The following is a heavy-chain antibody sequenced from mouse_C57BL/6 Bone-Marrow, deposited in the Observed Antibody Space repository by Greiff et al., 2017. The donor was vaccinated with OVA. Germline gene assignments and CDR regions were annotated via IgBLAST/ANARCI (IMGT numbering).Heavy chain of an antibody. CDR2: IDPSDSYT. D-gene: IGHD1-3*01. CDR1: GYTFTSYW. Sequence: QVQLQQPGAELVMPGASVKLSCKASGYTFTSYWMHWVKQRPGQGLEWIGEIDPSDSYTNYNQKFKGKSTLTVAKSSSTAYMQLNSLTSEDSAVYYCARKCVYSSMDYWGQGTTVTVSS. J-gene: IGHJ4*01. V-gene: IGHV1-69*01. CDR3: ARKCVYSSMDY.